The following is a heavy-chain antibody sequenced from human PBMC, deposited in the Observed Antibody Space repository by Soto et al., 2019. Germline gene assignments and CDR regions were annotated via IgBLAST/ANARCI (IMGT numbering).Heavy chain of an antibody. CDR1: GFTFSNYW. CDR2: IKPEGGEE. J-gene: IGHJ4*02. CDR3: VRDAHRGGDYDY. Sequence: EVQLVESGGGLVQPGGSLRLSCSASGFTFSNYWMNWVRQAPGKGLEWVANIKPEGGEEYYVDSVKGRFTISRDNAKNSLYLQMNNLRDDDTALYYCVRDAHRGGDYDYWGQGALVTVS. V-gene: IGHV3-7*01. D-gene: IGHD3-16*01.